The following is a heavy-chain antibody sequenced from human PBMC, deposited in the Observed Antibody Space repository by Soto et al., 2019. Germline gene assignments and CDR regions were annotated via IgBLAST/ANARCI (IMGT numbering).Heavy chain of an antibody. D-gene: IGHD3-10*01. Sequence: GGSLRLSCAASGFTFSSYSMNWVRQAPGKGLEWVSSISSSSSYIYYADSVKGRFTISRDNAKNSLYLQMNSLRAEDTAVYYCARDFFVELLRERSNDYWCQGPLLT. CDR2: ISSSSSYI. J-gene: IGHJ4*02. CDR1: GFTFSSYS. V-gene: IGHV3-21*01. CDR3: ARDFFVELLRERSNDY.